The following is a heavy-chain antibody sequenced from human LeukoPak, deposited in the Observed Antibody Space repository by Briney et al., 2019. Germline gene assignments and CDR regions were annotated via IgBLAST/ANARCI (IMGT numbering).Heavy chain of an antibody. D-gene: IGHD3-22*01. V-gene: IGHV4-59*01. CDR1: GGFISSYH. Sequence: SETLSLTCTVSGGFISSYHWSWIRQPPGRGLEWIGYICDSGSTNYNPSLKSRVTISVDTSKNQFSLKLSSVTAADTAVYYCARSTYYYDSSGYYYFDYWGQGTLITVSS. CDR2: ICDSGST. CDR3: ARSTYYYDSSGYYYFDY. J-gene: IGHJ4*02.